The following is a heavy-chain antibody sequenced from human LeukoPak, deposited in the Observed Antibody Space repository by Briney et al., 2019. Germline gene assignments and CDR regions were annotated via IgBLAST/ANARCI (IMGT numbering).Heavy chain of an antibody. CDR3: AKDIGPQVGIDWYFDL. J-gene: IGHJ2*01. V-gene: IGHV3-9*03. D-gene: IGHD2-21*01. Sequence: GGSLRLSCAASGFTFNAFAMHWVRQLPGKGLEWVSGINGNSAATGYAASVKGRFTISRDNAKNSLYLQMNSLRPEDMGLYYCAKDIGPQVGIDWYFDLWGRGTLVTVSS. CDR2: INGNSAAT. CDR1: GFTFNAFA.